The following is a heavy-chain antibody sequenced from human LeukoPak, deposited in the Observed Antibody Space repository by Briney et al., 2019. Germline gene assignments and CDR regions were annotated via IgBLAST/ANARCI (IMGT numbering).Heavy chain of an antibody. CDR1: GFTFSSYA. V-gene: IGHV3-23*01. Sequence: GGSLRLSCAASGFTFSSYAMSWVRQAPGKGLEWVSAISGSGGSTYYADSVKGRFTISRDNSKNTLYLQMNSLRAEDTAVYYCAKVGSASVYYYGMDVWGQGTTVTVSS. D-gene: IGHD6-25*01. J-gene: IGHJ6*02. CDR3: AKVGSASVYYYGMDV. CDR2: ISGSGGST.